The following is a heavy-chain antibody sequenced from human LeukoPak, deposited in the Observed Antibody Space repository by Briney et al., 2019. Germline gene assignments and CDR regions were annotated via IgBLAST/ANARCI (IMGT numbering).Heavy chain of an antibody. Sequence: GGSLRLSCVASGHTVSSNYMSWVRQVPGRGLEWVSVVYPDGNTYYADSAKGRFAISTDISKNTLFLQMDSLRAEDRAVYYCARLLTTAIRWAWYSDLWGRGTLVTVSS. CDR3: ARLLTTAIRWAWYSDL. V-gene: IGHV3-66*04. CDR1: GHTVSSNY. CDR2: VYPDGNT. J-gene: IGHJ2*01. D-gene: IGHD4-17*01.